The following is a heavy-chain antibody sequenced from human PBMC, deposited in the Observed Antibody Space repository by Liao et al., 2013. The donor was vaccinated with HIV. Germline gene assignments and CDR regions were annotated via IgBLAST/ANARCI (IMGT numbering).Heavy chain of an antibody. CDR1: GGSITSGDHY. J-gene: IGHJ4*02. CDR3: ARDSFYDATAY. V-gene: IGHV4-61*02. Sequence: QVQLQESGPGLVKPSETLSLTCTVSGGSITSGDHYWSWIRQPAGKGLEWIGRIDTSGSIKYSPSLKSRVTISVDTSRNQFSLKLTSVTAADTAVYYCARDSFYDATAYWGQGTLVTVSS. D-gene: IGHD2/OR15-2a*01. CDR2: IDTSGSI.